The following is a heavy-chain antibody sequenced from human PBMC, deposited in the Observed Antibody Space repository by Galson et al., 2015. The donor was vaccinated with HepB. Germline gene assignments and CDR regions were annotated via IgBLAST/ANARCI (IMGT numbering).Heavy chain of an antibody. J-gene: IGHJ6*03. CDR2: IYYSGST. CDR3: ARWYSSSSGYYYMDV. D-gene: IGHD6-6*01. Sequence: ETLSLTCTVSGGSLSSYYWSWIRQPPGKGLEWIGYIYYSGSTNYNPSLKSRVTISVDTSKNQFSLKLSSVTAADTAVYYCARWYSSSSGYYYMDVWGKGTTVTVSS. CDR1: GGSLSSYY. V-gene: IGHV4-59*08.